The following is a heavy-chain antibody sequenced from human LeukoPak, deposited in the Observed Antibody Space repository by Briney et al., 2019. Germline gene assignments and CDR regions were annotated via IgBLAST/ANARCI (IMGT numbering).Heavy chain of an antibody. V-gene: IGHV3-7*03. D-gene: IGHD5-18*01. CDR3: AREYTAMVTAHFDY. J-gene: IGHJ4*02. CDR1: RFNFSRYW. Sequence: PGGSLRLSCAASRFNFSRYWMSWVRQAPGKGLEWVANIKQDGSEKYYVDSVKGRFTISRDNAKNSLYLQMNSLRAEDTALYYCAREYTAMVTAHFDYWGQGTLVTVSS. CDR2: IKQDGSEK.